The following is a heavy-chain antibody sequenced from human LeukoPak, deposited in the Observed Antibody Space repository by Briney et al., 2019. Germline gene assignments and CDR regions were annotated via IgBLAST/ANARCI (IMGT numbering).Heavy chain of an antibody. J-gene: IGHJ4*02. CDR3: ARDQGAADI. CDR1: GYSISSGYY. D-gene: IGHD6-13*01. Sequence: PSETLSLTCTVSGYSISSGYYWGWIRQPPGKGLEWIGSIYHGGSTYYNPSPKSRVTISVDTSKNQFSLKLSSVTAADTAVYYCARDQGAADIWGQGTLVTVSS. CDR2: IYHGGST. V-gene: IGHV4-38-2*02.